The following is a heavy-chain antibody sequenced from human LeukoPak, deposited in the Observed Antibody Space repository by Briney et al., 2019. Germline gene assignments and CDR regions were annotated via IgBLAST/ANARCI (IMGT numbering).Heavy chain of an antibody. CDR3: AKSITFGGVIVLPYYYYGMDV. CDR2: ISSSSSYI. Sequence: GGSLRLSCAASGFTFSSYSMNWVRQAPGKGLEWVSSISSSSSYIYYADSVKGRFTISRDNSKNTLYLQMNSLRAEDTAVYYCAKSITFGGVIVLPYYYYGMDVWGQGTTVTVSS. J-gene: IGHJ6*02. V-gene: IGHV3-21*04. D-gene: IGHD3-16*02. CDR1: GFTFSSYS.